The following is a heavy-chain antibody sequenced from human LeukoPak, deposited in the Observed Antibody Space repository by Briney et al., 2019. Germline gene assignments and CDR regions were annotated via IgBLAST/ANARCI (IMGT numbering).Heavy chain of an antibody. CDR1: GGSISSGGYY. Sequence: PSETLSLTCTVSGGSISSGGYYWSWIRQHPGKGLEWIGYIYYSGSTYYNPSLKSRVTISVDTSKNQFSLKLSSVTAAGTAVYYCARAATMVRGVTAPLYYYYGMDVWGQGTTVTVSS. CDR2: IYYSGST. J-gene: IGHJ6*02. CDR3: ARAATMVRGVTAPLYYYYGMDV. V-gene: IGHV4-31*03. D-gene: IGHD3-10*01.